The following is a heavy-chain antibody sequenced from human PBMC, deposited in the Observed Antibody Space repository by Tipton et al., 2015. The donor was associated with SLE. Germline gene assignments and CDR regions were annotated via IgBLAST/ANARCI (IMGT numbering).Heavy chain of an antibody. V-gene: IGHV4-59*01. D-gene: IGHD3-16*01. CDR1: GGSMHDYY. CDR3: ARSMLTTKRVFDY. Sequence: GLVKPSETLSLTCTVSGGSMHDYYWSWIRQPPGKGLEWIGYIYYTGSSNHNPSLKGRVTMSVDTSKNQFSLSVNSVTAADTAVYYCARSMLTTKRVFDYWGQGTLVTVSS. J-gene: IGHJ4*02. CDR2: IYYTGSS.